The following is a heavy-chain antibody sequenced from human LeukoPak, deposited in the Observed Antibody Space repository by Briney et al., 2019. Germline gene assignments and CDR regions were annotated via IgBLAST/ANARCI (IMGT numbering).Heavy chain of an antibody. CDR2: IYYSGST. D-gene: IGHD2-2*01. V-gene: IGHV4-31*03. Sequence: SETLSLTCTVSGGSISSGGYYWSWIRQHPGKGLEWIGYIYYSGSTYYNPSLKSRVTISVDTSKNQFSLKLSSVTAADTAVYYCARLPAANNAFDIWGRGTMVTVSS. J-gene: IGHJ3*02. CDR3: ARLPAANNAFDI. CDR1: GGSISSGGYY.